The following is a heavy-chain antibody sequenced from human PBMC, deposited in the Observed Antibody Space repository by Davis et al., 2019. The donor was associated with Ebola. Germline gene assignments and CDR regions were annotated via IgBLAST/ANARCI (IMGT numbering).Heavy chain of an antibody. D-gene: IGHD4-17*01. V-gene: IGHV3-23*01. CDR1: GFTFSSYA. CDR2: ISGSGGST. J-gene: IGHJ5*02. Sequence: GESLKTSCAASGFTFSSYAMSWVRQAPGKGLEWVSAISGSGGSTYYADSVKGRFTISRDNSKNTLYLQMNSLRAEDTAVYYCAKGLTTVINNWFDPWGQGTLVTVSS. CDR3: AKGLTTVINNWFDP.